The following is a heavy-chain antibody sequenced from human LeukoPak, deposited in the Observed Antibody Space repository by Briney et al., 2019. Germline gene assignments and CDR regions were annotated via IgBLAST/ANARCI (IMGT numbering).Heavy chain of an antibody. CDR1: GGTFSSYA. Sequence: SVKVSCKASGGTFSSYAISWVRQAAGQGLEWMGGIIPIFGTANYAQKFQGRVTITADESTSTAYMELSSLRSEDTAVYYCATAPRWYSSGWYAFDYWGQGTLVTVSS. CDR3: ATAPRWYSSGWYAFDY. D-gene: IGHD6-19*01. J-gene: IGHJ4*02. V-gene: IGHV1-69*01. CDR2: IIPIFGTA.